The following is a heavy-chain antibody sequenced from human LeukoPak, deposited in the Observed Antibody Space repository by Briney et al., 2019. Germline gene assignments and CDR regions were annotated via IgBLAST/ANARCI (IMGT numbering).Heavy chain of an antibody. V-gene: IGHV4-59*01. CDR1: DGSISTFY. CDR3: ARVNLGQLLYWYFDL. CDR2: THYSGTT. J-gene: IGHJ2*01. Sequence: SETLSLTCAVSDGSISTFYWSWIRQPPGKGLEWIGYTHYSGTTYYNPSLKSRVTMSVNTSKHQFSLEMTSVTAADTAVYYCARVNLGQLLYWYFDLWGRGTLVSVSS. D-gene: IGHD4-23*01.